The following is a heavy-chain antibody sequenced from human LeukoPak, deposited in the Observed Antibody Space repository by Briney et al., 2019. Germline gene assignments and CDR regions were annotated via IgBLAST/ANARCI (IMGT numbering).Heavy chain of an antibody. CDR2: IIPIYGTA. CDR1: GGTFSSYA. V-gene: IGHV1-69*01. D-gene: IGHD2-21*01. Sequence: SVKVSCKASGGTFSSYAISWVRQAPGQGLEWMGGIIPIYGTANYAQKFQGRVTITADESTSTAYMELGSLRSEDTAVYYCAREGAHSKKTYNWFDPWGQGTLVTVSS. CDR3: AREGAHSKKTYNWFDP. J-gene: IGHJ5*02.